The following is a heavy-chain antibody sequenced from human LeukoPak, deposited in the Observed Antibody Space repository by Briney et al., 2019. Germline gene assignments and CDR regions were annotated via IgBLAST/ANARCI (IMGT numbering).Heavy chain of an antibody. CDR1: GVSFSDYW. D-gene: IGHD6-13*01. V-gene: IGHV4-34*01. Sequence: PAEPLSLTCAVYGVSFSDYWWTWIRQSPGKGLEWMGEVNHSGSTNYHPSLKSRVSISVDRSMKQFSLKLTSVTAADTALYYCAIRCGRLEAGGTPFDSWGQGTLVTVSS. CDR2: VNHSGST. CDR3: AIRCGRLEAGGTPFDS. J-gene: IGHJ4*02.